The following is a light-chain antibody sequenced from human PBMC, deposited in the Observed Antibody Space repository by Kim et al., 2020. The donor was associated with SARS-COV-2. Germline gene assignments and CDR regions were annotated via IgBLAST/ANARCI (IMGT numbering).Light chain of an antibody. J-gene: IGKJ1*01. CDR1: QGVSDW. Sequence: DIQMTQSPSTLSASVGDRVTITCRASQGVSDWLAWYQQKPGKPPKLLIYKASKLEDGVPSRFSATESGTEFILTINSLQPDDYATYYCQQYYSGSRAFGQGTKVEIK. CDR3: QQYYSGSRA. CDR2: KAS. V-gene: IGKV1-5*03.